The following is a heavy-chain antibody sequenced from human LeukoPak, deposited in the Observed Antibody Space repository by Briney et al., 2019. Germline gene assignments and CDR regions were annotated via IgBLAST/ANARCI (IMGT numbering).Heavy chain of an antibody. J-gene: IGHJ6*03. CDR1: GFMFSDYW. D-gene: IGHD2-21*01. CDR2: IKEDGSEK. V-gene: IGHV3-7*01. CDR3: ARRSLWWEYYYYYYMDV. Sequence: PGGSLRLSCAASGFMFSDYWMSWVRQAPGKGLEWVANIKEDGSEKSYVDSVKGRFTISRDNAKNSMYLQMNSLRAEDTAIYYCARRSLWWEYYYYYYMDVWGTGTTVTVSS.